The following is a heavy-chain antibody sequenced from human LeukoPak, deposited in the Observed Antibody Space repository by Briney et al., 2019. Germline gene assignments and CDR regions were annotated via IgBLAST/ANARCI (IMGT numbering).Heavy chain of an antibody. CDR1: GGSISSDY. V-gene: IGHV4-59*01. Sequence: SETLSLTCTLSGGSISSDYWSWIRQPPGKGLEWIGYIYYSGSTNYNTSLKRRVTISVDTSKTQFSRKLSSVTAADRAVYYCARAGYYYDSSEDAFDIWGQGTMVTVSS. D-gene: IGHD3-22*01. CDR2: IYYSGST. J-gene: IGHJ3*02. CDR3: ARAGYYYDSSEDAFDI.